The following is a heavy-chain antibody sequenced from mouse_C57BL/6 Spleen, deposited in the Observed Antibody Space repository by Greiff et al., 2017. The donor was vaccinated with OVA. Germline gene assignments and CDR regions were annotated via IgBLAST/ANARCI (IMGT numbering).Heavy chain of an antibody. Sequence: QVQLQQPGAELVRPGSSVKLSCKASGYTFTSYWMDWVKQRPGQGLEWIGNIYPSDSETHYNQKFKDKATLTVDKSSSTAYMQPSSLTSEDSAVYYCATYYGSRTGYFDVWGTGTTVTVSS. D-gene: IGHD1-1*01. CDR2: IYPSDSET. CDR3: ATYYGSRTGYFDV. CDR1: GYTFTSYW. V-gene: IGHV1-61*01. J-gene: IGHJ1*03.